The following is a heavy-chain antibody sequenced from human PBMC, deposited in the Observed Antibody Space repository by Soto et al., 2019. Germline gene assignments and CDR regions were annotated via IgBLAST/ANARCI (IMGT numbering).Heavy chain of an antibody. CDR2: IYSGGST. CDR1: GFTVSSNY. CDR3: ATSVLPYNWNDADY. D-gene: IGHD1-1*01. J-gene: IGHJ4*02. Sequence: SLRLSCAASGFTVSSNYMSWVRQAPGRGLEWVSVIYSGGSTYYADSVKGRFTISRDNSKNTLYLQMNSLRAEDTAVYYCATSVLPYNWNDADYWGQGTLVTVSS. V-gene: IGHV3-66*01.